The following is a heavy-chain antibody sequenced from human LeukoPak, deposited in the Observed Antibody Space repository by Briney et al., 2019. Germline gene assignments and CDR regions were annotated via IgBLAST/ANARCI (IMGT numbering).Heavy chain of an antibody. CDR1: GGSFSGYY. CDR3: ASNTAMVSVAFDI. J-gene: IGHJ3*02. Sequence: SETLSLTCAVYGGSFSGYYWSWIRQPPGKGLEWIGEINHSGSTNYNPSLKSRVTISVDTSKNQFSLKLSSVTAADTAVYYCASNTAMVSVAFDIWGQGTMVTVSS. V-gene: IGHV4-34*01. D-gene: IGHD5-18*01. CDR2: INHSGST.